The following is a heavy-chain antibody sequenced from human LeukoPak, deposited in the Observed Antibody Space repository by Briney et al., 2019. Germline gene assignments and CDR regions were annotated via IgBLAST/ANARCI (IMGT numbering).Heavy chain of an antibody. D-gene: IGHD2-2*01. CDR2: INHSGST. J-gene: IGHJ4*02. CDR3: VRGRETNDCSSTSCYGLSLDY. CDR1: GGSFSGYY. Sequence: SETLSLTCAVYGGSFSGYYWSWIRQPPGKGLEWIGEINHSGSTNYNPSLKSRVTISVDTSKNQFSLKLSSVTAADTAVYYCVRGRETNDCSSTSCYGLSLDYWGQGTLVTVSS. V-gene: IGHV4-34*01.